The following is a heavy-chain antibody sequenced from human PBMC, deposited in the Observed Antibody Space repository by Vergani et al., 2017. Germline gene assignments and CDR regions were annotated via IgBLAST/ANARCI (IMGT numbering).Heavy chain of an antibody. CDR1: GGSFSGYY. V-gene: IGHV4-34*01. CDR3: ARDLNEAGNYYYYYYMDV. Sequence: QVQLQQWGAGLLKPSETLSLTCAVYGGSFSGYYWSWIRQPPGKGLEWIGEINHSGSTNYNPSLKSRVTISVDTSKNQFSLKLSSVTAADTAVYYCARDLNEAGNYYYYYYMDVWGKGTTVTVSS. J-gene: IGHJ6*03. D-gene: IGHD1-1*01. CDR2: INHSGST.